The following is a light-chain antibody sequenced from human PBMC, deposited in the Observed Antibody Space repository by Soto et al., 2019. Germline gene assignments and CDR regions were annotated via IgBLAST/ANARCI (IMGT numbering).Light chain of an antibody. V-gene: IGKV3D-20*02. CDR2: DAS. J-gene: IGKJ4*01. Sequence: EIVLTQSPGTLSWSPGERVTLSCRASQSVTNRYLAWYQQKPGQAPRLLIYDASNRATGIPARFSGSGSGTDFTLTISSLEPEDFAVYYCQQRTNSPLTFGGGTKVDIK. CDR1: QSVTNRY. CDR3: QQRTNSPLT.